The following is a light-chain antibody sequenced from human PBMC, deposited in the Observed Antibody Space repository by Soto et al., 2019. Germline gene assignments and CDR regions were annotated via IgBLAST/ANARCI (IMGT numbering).Light chain of an antibody. Sequence: DIVMTQSPLSLPVTPGEPASISCRSSQSLLHSNGYNYLDWYLQKPGQSPQVLISLGSNRASGVPDRFSGSGSGTDFTLKISRVEAEDAGVYYCMQALQSPITFGQGTRLEIK. V-gene: IGKV2-28*01. CDR1: QSLLHSNGYNY. CDR2: LGS. J-gene: IGKJ5*01. CDR3: MQALQSPIT.